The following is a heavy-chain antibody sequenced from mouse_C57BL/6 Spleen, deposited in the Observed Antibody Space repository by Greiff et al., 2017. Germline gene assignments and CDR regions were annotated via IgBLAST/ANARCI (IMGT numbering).Heavy chain of an antibody. Sequence: EVKLVESGGGLVKPGGSLKLSCAASGFTFSDYGMHWVRQAPEKGLEWVAYISSGSSTIYYADTVKGRFTISRDNAKNTLFLQMTSRRSEDTARYACARPNYYGSSRYWYFDVWGTGTTVTVSS. J-gene: IGHJ1*03. V-gene: IGHV5-17*01. CDR1: GFTFSDYG. CDR2: ISSGSSTI. CDR3: ARPNYYGSSRYWYFDV. D-gene: IGHD1-1*01.